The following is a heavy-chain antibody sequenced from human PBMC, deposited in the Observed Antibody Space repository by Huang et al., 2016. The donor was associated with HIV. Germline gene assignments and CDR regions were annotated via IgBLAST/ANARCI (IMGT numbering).Heavy chain of an antibody. CDR1: GLALSSYG. V-gene: IGHV3-21*02. Sequence: EVELVESGGGLVKPGGSLRLSGADSGLALSSYGMTWVRCAPWKGLDWVAFIASDSSYIYYADSVKGRVTISRDNAKSSIYLQLDSLRAEDTAVYYCAYQQWLVGGLNHWGQGTLVVVSS. CDR3: AYQQWLVGGLNH. D-gene: IGHD6-19*01. J-gene: IGHJ5*02. CDR2: IASDSSYI.